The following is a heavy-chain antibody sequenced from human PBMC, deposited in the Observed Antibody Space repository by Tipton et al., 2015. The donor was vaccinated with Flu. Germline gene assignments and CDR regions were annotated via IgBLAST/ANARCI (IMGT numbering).Heavy chain of an antibody. J-gene: IGHJ5*01. CDR1: GGSISSGGFY. CDR3: ARRDFSNYVSEPKNWFDS. D-gene: IGHD4-11*01. CDR2: IHTSAGT. V-gene: IGHV4-61*09. Sequence: LRLSCTVSGGSISSGGFYWSWIRQPAGKGLEWIGNIHTSAGTYYNLSLKSRVTISVDRSKNQFSLRLASVTAADTAVYFCARRDFSNYVSEPKNWFDSWGQGTLVTVSS.